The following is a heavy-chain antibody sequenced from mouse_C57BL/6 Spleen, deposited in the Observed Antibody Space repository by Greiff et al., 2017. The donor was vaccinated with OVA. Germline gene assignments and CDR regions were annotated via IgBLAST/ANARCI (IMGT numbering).Heavy chain of an antibody. CDR3: VREAWCAY. Sequence: EVKLQQSGPELVKPGASVKISCKASGYTFTDYYMNWVKQSHGKSLEWIGDINPNNGGTSYNQKFKGKATLTVDKSSSTAYMELRSLTSEDSAVYYCVREAWCAYWGQGTLVTVSA. CDR2: INPNNGGT. CDR1: GYTFTDYY. J-gene: IGHJ3*01. V-gene: IGHV1-26*01.